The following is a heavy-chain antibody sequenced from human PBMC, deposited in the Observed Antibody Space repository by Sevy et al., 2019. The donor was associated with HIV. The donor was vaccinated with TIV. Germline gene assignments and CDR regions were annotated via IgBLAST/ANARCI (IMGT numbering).Heavy chain of an antibody. Sequence: SETLSLTCTVSGASISSSGYYWGWIRQPPGKGLEWIASINYSGTTFYHPSLKSRVTISADTSKNQFSLRLSSVTAADSSIYFCVGPKLTYINGWHYLDYWGQGTVVTVSS. V-gene: IGHV4-39*01. J-gene: IGHJ4*02. D-gene: IGHD6-19*01. CDR1: GASISSSGYY. CDR2: INYSGTT. CDR3: VGPKLTYINGWHYLDY.